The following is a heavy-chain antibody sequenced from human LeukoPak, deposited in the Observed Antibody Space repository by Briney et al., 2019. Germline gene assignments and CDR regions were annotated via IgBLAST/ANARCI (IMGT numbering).Heavy chain of an antibody. CDR3: ARDPSNSAFKGMQGGDY. J-gene: IGHJ4*02. CDR2: IFHSANT. D-gene: IGHD3-16*01. V-gene: IGHV4-38-2*02. CDR1: GHSISSGYY. Sequence: PSETLSLTCTVSGHSISSGYYWGWIRQPPGKGLEWIGSIFHSANTYYNPSLKSRVTISVDTSKNQFSLKMSSVTAADTAVYYCARDPSNSAFKGMQGGDYWGQGTLVTVSS.